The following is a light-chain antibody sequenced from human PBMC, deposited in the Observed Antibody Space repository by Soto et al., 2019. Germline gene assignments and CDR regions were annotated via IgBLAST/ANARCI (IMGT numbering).Light chain of an antibody. Sequence: QSVLTQPASVSGCPGQSITISCTGTSSDVGGYKYVSWYQQYPGKAPKLMMYEVSNRPSGVSNRFSGSKSGNTASLTISGLQAEDEADYYCSSYTSSSPGVFGTGTKVTVL. J-gene: IGLJ1*01. CDR1: SSDVGGYKY. CDR2: EVS. V-gene: IGLV2-14*01. CDR3: SSYTSSSPGV.